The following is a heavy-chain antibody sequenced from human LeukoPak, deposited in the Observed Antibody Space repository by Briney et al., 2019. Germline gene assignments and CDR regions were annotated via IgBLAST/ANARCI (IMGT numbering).Heavy chain of an antibody. CDR1: GFSLRAYT. J-gene: IGHJ4*02. CDR3: ARNGRYCATATCLDF. Sequence: GGSLSLSCAASGFSLRAYTMNWVRQAPGMGLEWISYIISPSTTIYYADSVEGRFTISRDNAKNSLYLQMDSLRAEDTAVYYCARNGRYCATATCLDFWGQGTRVTVSS. D-gene: IGHD2-15*01. V-gene: IGHV3-48*01. CDR2: IISPSTTI.